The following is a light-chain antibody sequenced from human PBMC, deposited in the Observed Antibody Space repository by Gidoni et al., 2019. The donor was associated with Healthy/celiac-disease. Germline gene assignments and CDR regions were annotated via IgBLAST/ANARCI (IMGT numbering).Light chain of an antibody. CDR1: QSVSSN. CDR2: GAS. V-gene: IGKV3-15*01. CDR3: HQYNNWPPLT. J-gene: IGKJ4*01. Sequence: EIVMTQSPATLSVSPGERATLSCRASQSVSSNLAWYQQKPGQAPSLLIYGASTRATGIPARFSGSGSGTEFTLTISSLQSEDFAVYYFHQYNNWPPLTFGGGTKVEIK.